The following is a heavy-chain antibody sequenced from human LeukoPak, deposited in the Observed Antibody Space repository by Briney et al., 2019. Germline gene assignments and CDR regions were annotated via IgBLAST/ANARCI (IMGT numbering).Heavy chain of an antibody. CDR1: GFTFSSYS. Sequence: GRSLRLSCAASGFTFSSYSMNWVRQAPGKGLEWVSSISSSSSYIYYADSVKGRFTISRDNAKNTLYLQMNSLRAEDTAVYYCARARAQYCSSTSCYSNWFDPWGQGTLVTVSS. J-gene: IGHJ5*02. CDR2: ISSSSSYI. D-gene: IGHD2-2*01. V-gene: IGHV3-21*01. CDR3: ARARAQYCSSTSCYSNWFDP.